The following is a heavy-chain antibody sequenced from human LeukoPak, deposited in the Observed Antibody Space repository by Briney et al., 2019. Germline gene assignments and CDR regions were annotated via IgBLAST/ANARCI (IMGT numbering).Heavy chain of an antibody. Sequence: SVKVSCKASGFTFTSSAMQWVRQTRGQRLEWIGWIVVGSGNTNYAQKFQERVTITRDMSTSTAYMEVSSLRSEDTAGYYCAADGATYCDGDWFDLWGQGTLVTVSS. CDR1: GFTFTSSA. J-gene: IGHJ5*02. D-gene: IGHD2-21*01. CDR2: IVVGSGNT. CDR3: AADGATYCDGDWFDL. V-gene: IGHV1-58*02.